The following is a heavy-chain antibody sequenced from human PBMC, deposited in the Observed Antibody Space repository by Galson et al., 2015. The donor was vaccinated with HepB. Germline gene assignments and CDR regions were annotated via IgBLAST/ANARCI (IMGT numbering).Heavy chain of an antibody. D-gene: IGHD6-13*01. CDR1: GFTFSSYG. CDR2: ISTSSSTI. Sequence: SLRLSCAASGFTFSSYGMHWVRQAPGKGLEWVSYISTSSSTIYYADSVKGRFTISRDNAKNSLYLQMNSLRAEDTAVYYCATQIPAAGIWGQGTLVTVSS. J-gene: IGHJ4*02. CDR3: ATQIPAAGI. V-gene: IGHV3-48*01.